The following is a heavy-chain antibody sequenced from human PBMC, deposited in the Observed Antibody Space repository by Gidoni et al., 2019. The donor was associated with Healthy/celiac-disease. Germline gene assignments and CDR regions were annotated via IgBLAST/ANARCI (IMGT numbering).Heavy chain of an antibody. J-gene: IGHJ4*02. Sequence: QVQLVESGGGVVQPGRSLSLSCPASGFTFSSYGMHWVRQAPGKGLEGVAVIWYDGSNKYYADSVKGRFTISRDNSKNTLYLQMNSLRAEDTAVYYCARDRAEWELLYYWGQGTLVTVSS. V-gene: IGHV3-33*01. CDR1: GFTFSSYG. CDR2: IWYDGSNK. D-gene: IGHD1-26*01. CDR3: ARDRAEWELLYY.